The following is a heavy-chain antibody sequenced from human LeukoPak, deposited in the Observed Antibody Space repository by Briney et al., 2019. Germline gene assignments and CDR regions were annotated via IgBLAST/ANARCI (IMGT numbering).Heavy chain of an antibody. Sequence: ASVKVSCKASGYIFTSYAMNWVRQAPGQGLEWMGWINTNTGNPTYAQGFTGRFVFSLDTSVSTAYLQISSLKAEDSALYYCARRVKDYYDSSGYYSFDYWGQGTLVTVSS. CDR1: GYIFTSYA. CDR3: ARRVKDYYDSSGYYSFDY. CDR2: INTNTGNP. J-gene: IGHJ4*02. D-gene: IGHD3-22*01. V-gene: IGHV7-4-1*02.